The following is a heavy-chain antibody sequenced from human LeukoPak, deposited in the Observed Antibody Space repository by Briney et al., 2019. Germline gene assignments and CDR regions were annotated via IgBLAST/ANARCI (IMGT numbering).Heavy chain of an antibody. CDR3: AKGDYCSSTSCPLGY. D-gene: IGHD2-2*01. CDR2: ISGSGGST. J-gene: IGHJ4*02. V-gene: IGHV3-23*01. Sequence: PGGSLRLSCAASGFTFSSYSMNWVRQAPGKGLEWVSAISGSGGSTYYADSVKGRFTISRDNSKNTLYLQMDSLRAEDTAVYYCAKGDYCSSTSCPLGYWGQGTLVTVSS. CDR1: GFTFSSYS.